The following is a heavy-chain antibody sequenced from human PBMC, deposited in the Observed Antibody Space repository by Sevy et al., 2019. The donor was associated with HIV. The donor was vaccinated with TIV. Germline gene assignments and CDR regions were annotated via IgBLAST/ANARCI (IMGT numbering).Heavy chain of an antibody. V-gene: IGHV3-33*01. D-gene: IGHD4-17*01. CDR1: GFTFSSYG. Sequence: GGSVRLSCAASGFTFSSYGMHWVRQAPGKGLEWVAVIWYDGSNKYYADSVKGRFTISRDNSKNTLYLQMNSLRAEDTAVYYCARDMLDYGGNGGFDYWGQGTLVTVSS. J-gene: IGHJ4*02. CDR2: IWYDGSNK. CDR3: ARDMLDYGGNGGFDY.